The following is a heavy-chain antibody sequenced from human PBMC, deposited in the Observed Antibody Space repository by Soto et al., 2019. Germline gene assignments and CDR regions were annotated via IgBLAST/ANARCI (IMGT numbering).Heavy chain of an antibody. Sequence: SETLSLTCAVSGGSISSDYYSWSWIRQPPGKDLEWIGYIYHGGSTYYNPSLRSRVTLSVDTSKNHFSLRLASVTAADTAVYSCARLNRLRNDAFDIWGQGTLVIVSS. CDR1: GGSISSDYYS. J-gene: IGHJ3*02. D-gene: IGHD3-16*01. CDR2: IYHGGST. CDR3: ARLNRLRNDAFDI. V-gene: IGHV4-30-2*01.